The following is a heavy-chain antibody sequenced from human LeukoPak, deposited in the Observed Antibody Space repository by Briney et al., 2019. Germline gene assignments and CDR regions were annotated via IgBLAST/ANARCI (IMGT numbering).Heavy chain of an antibody. V-gene: IGHV3-33*01. CDR2: IWYDGSNK. D-gene: IGHD3-22*01. CDR3: ARDLAYDSSGYYY. Sequence: EGSLRLSCAASGFTFSSYGMHWVRQAPGKGLEWVAVIWYDGSNKYYADSVKGRFTISRDNSKNTLYLQMNSLRAADTAVYYCARDLAYDSSGYYYWGQGTLVTVSS. J-gene: IGHJ4*02. CDR1: GFTFSSYG.